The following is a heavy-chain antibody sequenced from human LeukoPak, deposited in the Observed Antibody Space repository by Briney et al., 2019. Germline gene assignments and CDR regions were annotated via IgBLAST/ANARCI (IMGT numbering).Heavy chain of an antibody. Sequence: KGLEWAPAISGSGVSPYYADAVTGRFAISRDKSKNALYLQMNSLRAEDTAVYYCAKCIRGTAAAMDIWGQGTMVTVSS. CDR3: AKCIRGTAAAMDI. CDR2: ISGSGVSP. V-gene: IGHV3-23*01. J-gene: IGHJ3*02. D-gene: IGHD6-13*01.